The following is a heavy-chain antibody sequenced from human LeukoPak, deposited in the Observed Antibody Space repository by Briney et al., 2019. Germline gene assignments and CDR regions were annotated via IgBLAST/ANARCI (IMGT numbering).Heavy chain of an antibody. CDR3: ARYGHKYSGWFTSNWFDP. V-gene: IGHV1-69*05. CDR1: GGTFSSYA. CDR2: IIPIFGTA. J-gene: IGHJ5*02. Sequence: SVKVSCKASGGTFSSYAISWVRQAPGQGLEWMGGIIPIFGTANYAQKFQGRVTITRDTSASTAYMELSSLRSEDTAVYYCARYGHKYSGWFTSNWFDPWGQGTLVTVSS. D-gene: IGHD6-19*01.